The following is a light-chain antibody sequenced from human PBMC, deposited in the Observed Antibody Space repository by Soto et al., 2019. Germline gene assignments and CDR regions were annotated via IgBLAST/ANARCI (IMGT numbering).Light chain of an antibody. V-gene: IGKV1-39*01. CDR3: KQSFSAPRT. CDR1: ETIIDY. CDR2: SAS. J-gene: IGKJ2*01. Sequence: DIQMSQSPSSLSASVGDSVTITCRASETIIDYLNWYQQQPGEAPKLLIFSASSLHSGVPSRFRGSGSGTHFTLTSSSLQPEDFATYVCKQSFSAPRTFGQGTKLQAK.